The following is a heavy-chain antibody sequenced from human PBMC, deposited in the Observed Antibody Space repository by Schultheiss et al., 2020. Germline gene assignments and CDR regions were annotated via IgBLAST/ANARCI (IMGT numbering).Heavy chain of an antibody. CDR1: GGSISSGGYY. D-gene: IGHD6-6*01. V-gene: IGHV4-31*03. CDR2: IYTSGST. J-gene: IGHJ4*02. CDR3: ARSGGGIAARLGAKKAYRGGFDY. Sequence: SQTLSLTCTVSGGSISSGGYYWGWIRQPPGKGLEWIGSIYTSGSTNYNPSLKSRVTISRDTSKSQFSLNLSSVTAADTAVYYCARSGGGIAARLGAKKAYRGGFDYWGQGTRVTVSS.